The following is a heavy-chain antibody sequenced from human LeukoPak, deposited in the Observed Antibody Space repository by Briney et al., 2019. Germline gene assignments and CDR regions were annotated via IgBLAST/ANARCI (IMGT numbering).Heavy chain of an antibody. CDR3: AREGVVRGALDS. Sequence: GGSLRLSCAASGFTFSNHAMSWVRQAPGKGLEWVSALSGGGGNTYYADSVKGRFTISRDNSKNMLYLEMNSLRAEDMSVYYCAREGVVRGALDSWGQGTLVTVSS. CDR1: GFTFSNHA. J-gene: IGHJ4*02. CDR2: LSGGGGNT. D-gene: IGHD3-10*01. V-gene: IGHV3-23*01.